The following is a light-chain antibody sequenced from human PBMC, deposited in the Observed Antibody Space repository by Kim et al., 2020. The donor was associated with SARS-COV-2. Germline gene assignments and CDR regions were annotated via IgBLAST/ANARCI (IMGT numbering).Light chain of an antibody. CDR2: KIS. Sequence: DVVMTQSPLSLPVTLGQPASISCRSSQSLVRSDGNTWLSWFQQRPGQSPRRLIYKISNRDSGVPDRFSGSGSGTDFTLKISRVEAEDVGVYYCMQGTHWPRTFCGGTKLDIK. CDR1: QSLVRSDGNTW. J-gene: IGKJ4*01. V-gene: IGKV2-30*02. CDR3: MQGTHWPRT.